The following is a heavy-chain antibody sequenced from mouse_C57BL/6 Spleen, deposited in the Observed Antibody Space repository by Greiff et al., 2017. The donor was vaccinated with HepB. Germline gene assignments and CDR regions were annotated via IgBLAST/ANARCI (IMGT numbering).Heavy chain of an antibody. Sequence: EVKLVESGGDLVKPGGSLKLSCAASGFTFSSYGMSWVRQTPDKRLEWVATISSGGSYTYYPDSVKGRFTISRDNAKNTLYLQMSSLKSEDTAMYYCASPDSSGYPFAYWGQGTLVTVSA. J-gene: IGHJ3*01. V-gene: IGHV5-6*02. D-gene: IGHD3-2*02. CDR1: GFTFSSYG. CDR3: ASPDSSGYPFAY. CDR2: ISSGGSYT.